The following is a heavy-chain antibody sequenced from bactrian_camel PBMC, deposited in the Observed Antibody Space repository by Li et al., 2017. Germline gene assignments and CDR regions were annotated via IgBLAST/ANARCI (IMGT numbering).Heavy chain of an antibody. CDR1: TYTYRRNC. CDR2: IYTAGGST. J-gene: IGHJ4*01. V-gene: IGHV3S28*01. Sequence: QLVESGGDSVEAGGSLTLSCAASTYTYRRNCMGWFRQAPGKEREEVAGIYTAGGSTWYPDSVKGRFTISRDNAKNTLYLVMDGLKPEDTAIYYCAARRIWACGPGEYDYWGQGTQVTVS. CDR3: AARRIWACGPGEYDY. D-gene: IGHD3*01.